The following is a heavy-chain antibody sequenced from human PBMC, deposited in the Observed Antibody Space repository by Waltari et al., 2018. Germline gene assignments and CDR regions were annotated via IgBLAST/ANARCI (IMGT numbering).Heavy chain of an antibody. V-gene: IGHV4-59*08. CDR2: IYYSGSI. D-gene: IGHD3-10*01. J-gene: IGHJ2*01. CDR3: ARPVRGLDYWYFDL. Sequence: QVQLQESGPGLVKPSETLSLTCTVSGGSISSYYWSWIRQPPGKGLGWIGHIYYSGSINYNSSLKSRVTISVDTSKNQFSLKLSSVTAADTAVYYCARPVRGLDYWYFDLWGRGTLVTVSS. CDR1: GGSISSYY.